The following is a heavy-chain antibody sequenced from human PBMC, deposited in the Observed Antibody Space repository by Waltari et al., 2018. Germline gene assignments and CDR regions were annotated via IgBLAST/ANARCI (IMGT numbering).Heavy chain of an antibody. V-gene: IGHV1-69*02. CDR2: IIPILGIA. D-gene: IGHD3-22*01. CDR1: GGTFRSYT. J-gene: IGHJ3*01. CDR3: ARLVAQRGIVV. Sequence: QVQLVQSGAEVKTPGSSVKVSCKASGGTFRSYTISWVRQAPGQGLEWMGRIIPILGIANYAQKVQGRVKITADKSTSTAYMELSSLRTEDTAVYYWARLVAQRGIVVWGQGTMVTVSS.